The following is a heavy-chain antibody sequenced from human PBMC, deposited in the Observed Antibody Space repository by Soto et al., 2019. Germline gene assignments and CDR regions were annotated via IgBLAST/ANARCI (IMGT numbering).Heavy chain of an antibody. Sequence: AAVKVSCKASGYTFTSYGISWVRQAPGQGLEWMGWISAYNGNTNYAQKLQGRVTMTTDTSTSTAYMELRSLRSDDTAVYYCAEFHGTGWSEGWFDPWGQGTLVTVSS. V-gene: IGHV1-18*04. D-gene: IGHD6-19*01. CDR2: ISAYNGNT. J-gene: IGHJ5*02. CDR3: AEFHGTGWSEGWFDP. CDR1: GYTFTSYG.